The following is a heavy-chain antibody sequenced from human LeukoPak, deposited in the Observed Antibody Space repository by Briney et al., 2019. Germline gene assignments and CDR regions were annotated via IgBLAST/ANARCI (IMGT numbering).Heavy chain of an antibody. Sequence: GGSLRLSCAASGFTFSSYAMSWVRQAPGKGLGWVSAISGSGDSTYYADSVKGRFTISRDNSKNTLYLQMNSLRAEDTAVYYCAKDPVAATGTGKINWFDPWGHGTLVTVSS. CDR3: AKDPVAATGTGKINWFDP. V-gene: IGHV3-23*01. D-gene: IGHD6-13*01. CDR2: ISGSGDST. CDR1: GFTFSSYA. J-gene: IGHJ5*02.